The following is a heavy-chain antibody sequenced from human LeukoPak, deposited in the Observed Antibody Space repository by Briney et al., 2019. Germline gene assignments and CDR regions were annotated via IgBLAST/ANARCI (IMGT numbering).Heavy chain of an antibody. CDR1: GFTFSSYG. CDR2: ISYDGSNK. D-gene: IGHD6-6*01. V-gene: IGHV3-30*18. J-gene: IGHJ4*02. CDR3: AKDLGSSSSMDY. Sequence: GGSLRLSCAASGFTFSSYGMHWVRQAPGKGLEWVAVISYDGSNKYYADSVKDRFTISRDNSKNTLYLQMNSLRAEDTAVYYCAKDLGSSSSMDYWGQGTLVTVSS.